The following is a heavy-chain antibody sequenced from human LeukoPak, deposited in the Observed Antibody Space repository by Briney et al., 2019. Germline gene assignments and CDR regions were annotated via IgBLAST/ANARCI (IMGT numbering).Heavy chain of an antibody. Sequence: SETLSLTCTVSGGSISSYYWSWIRQPPGKGLEWIGYIYYSGSTNYNPSLKSRVTISVDTSKNQFSLKLSSVTAADTAVYYCARLFGYSSSSVGYWGQGTLVTVSS. V-gene: IGHV4-59*08. CDR2: IYYSGST. D-gene: IGHD6-6*01. CDR3: ARLFGYSSSSVGY. J-gene: IGHJ4*02. CDR1: GGSISSYY.